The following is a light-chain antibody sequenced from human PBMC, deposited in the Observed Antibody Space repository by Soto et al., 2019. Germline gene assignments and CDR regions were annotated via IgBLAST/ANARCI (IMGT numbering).Light chain of an antibody. Sequence: EIVLTQSPATLSLSPGERATLSCRASQSVSSYLAWYQQKPGQAPRLLIYDASNRATGIPARFSGSGSGTDFTPTISILEPEDVAVYYCQQRSNWLTFGQGTRLEIK. CDR3: QQRSNWLT. J-gene: IGKJ5*01. V-gene: IGKV3-11*01. CDR2: DAS. CDR1: QSVSSY.